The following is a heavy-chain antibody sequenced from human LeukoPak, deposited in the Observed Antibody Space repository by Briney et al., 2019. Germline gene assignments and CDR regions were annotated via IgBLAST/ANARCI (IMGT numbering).Heavy chain of an antibody. D-gene: IGHD2-15*01. CDR1: GGSISSGSYY. V-gene: IGHV4-61*02. J-gene: IGHJ4*02. CDR3: ARVDLRYCSGGSCPFDY. Sequence: SETLSLTCTVSGGSISSGSYYWSWIRQPAGKGLEWIGRIYTSGSTNYNPSLKSRVTISVDTSKNQLSLKLSSVTAADTAVYYCARVDLRYCSGGSCPFDYWGQGTLVTVSS. CDR2: IYTSGST.